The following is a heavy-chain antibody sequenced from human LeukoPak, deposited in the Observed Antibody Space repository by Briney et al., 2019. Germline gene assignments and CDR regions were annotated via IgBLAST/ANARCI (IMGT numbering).Heavy chain of an antibody. Sequence: GGSLRLSCAASGFTFSSYAMSWVRQAPGKGLECVSSISGSGGSTYYADSVKGRFTISRDNSKNTLYLQMNSLRAEDTAVYYCAKEGAVVTGYFDYWGQGTLVTVSS. CDR3: AKEGAVVTGYFDY. CDR1: GFTFSSYA. D-gene: IGHD4-23*01. J-gene: IGHJ4*02. CDR2: ISGSGGST. V-gene: IGHV3-23*01.